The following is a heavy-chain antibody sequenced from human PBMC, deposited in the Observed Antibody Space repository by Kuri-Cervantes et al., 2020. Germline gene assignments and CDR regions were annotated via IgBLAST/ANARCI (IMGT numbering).Heavy chain of an antibody. CDR3: TSLLDYGGKLGVDYYYYMDV. J-gene: IGHJ6*03. CDR1: GFTFSSYS. Sequence: GESLKISCAASGFTFSSYSMNWVRQAPGKGLEWVSSISSSSSYIYYADSVKGRFTISRDNAKNSLYLQMNSLRAEDTAVYYCTSLLDYGGKLGVDYYYYMDVRGKGTTVTVSS. D-gene: IGHD4-23*01. V-gene: IGHV3-21*01. CDR2: ISSSSSYI.